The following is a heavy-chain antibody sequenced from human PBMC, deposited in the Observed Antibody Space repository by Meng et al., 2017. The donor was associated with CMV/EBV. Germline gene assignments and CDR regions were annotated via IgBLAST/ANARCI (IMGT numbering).Heavy chain of an antibody. V-gene: IGHV3-21*01. CDR2: ISSSSSYI. CDR3: ARDGAGRLPLFADY. J-gene: IGHJ4*02. CDR1: GFTFSSYS. D-gene: IGHD2-21*01. Sequence: GESLKISCAASGFTFSSYSMNWVRQAPGKGLEWVSSISSSSSYISYADSVKGRFTISRDNAKNSLYLQMNSLRAEDTAVYYCARDGAGRLPLFADYWGQGTLVTVSS.